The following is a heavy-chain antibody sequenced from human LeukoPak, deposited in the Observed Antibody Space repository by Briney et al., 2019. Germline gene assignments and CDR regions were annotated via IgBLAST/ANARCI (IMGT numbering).Heavy chain of an antibody. D-gene: IGHD6-13*01. CDR2: INPNSGDT. J-gene: IGHJ4*02. V-gene: IGHV1-2*02. CDR3: ARDILGQQPAYGERDY. Sequence: ASVKVSCKASGYTFTGYYMHWVRQAPGQGLEWMGWINPNSGDTNYAQKFQGRVTMTRDTSISTAYMELSRLRSDDTAVYYCARDILGQQPAYGERDYWGQGTLVTVSS. CDR1: GYTFTGYY.